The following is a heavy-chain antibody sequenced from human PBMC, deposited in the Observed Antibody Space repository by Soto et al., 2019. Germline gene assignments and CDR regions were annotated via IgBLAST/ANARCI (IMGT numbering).Heavy chain of an antibody. CDR1: GGSISSYY. V-gene: IGHV4-59*01. J-gene: IGHJ4*02. D-gene: IGHD4-17*01. Sequence: SETLSLTCTVSGGSISSYYWSWMRQPPGKGLEWIGYIYYSGSTNYNPSLKSRVTISVDTSKNQFSLKLSSVTAADTAVYYCARVSDYGFDYWGQGTLVTVSS. CDR2: IYYSGST. CDR3: ARVSDYGFDY.